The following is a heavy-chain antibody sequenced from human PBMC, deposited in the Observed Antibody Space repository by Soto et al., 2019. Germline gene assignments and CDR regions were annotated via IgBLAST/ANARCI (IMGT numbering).Heavy chain of an antibody. D-gene: IGHD6-19*01. CDR1: GYTFTSYA. V-gene: IGHV1-3*01. J-gene: IGHJ5*02. Sequence: QVQLVQSGAEVKKPGASVKVSCKASGYTFTSYAMHWVRQAPGQRLEWMGWINAGNGNTKYSQKFQGRVTITRDTSASTAYMELSSLRSEDTAVYYCARRGRLGDWFDPWGQGTLVTVSS. CDR2: INAGNGNT. CDR3: ARRGRLGDWFDP.